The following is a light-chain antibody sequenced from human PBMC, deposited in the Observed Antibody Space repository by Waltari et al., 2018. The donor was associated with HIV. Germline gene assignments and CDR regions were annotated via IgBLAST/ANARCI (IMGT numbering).Light chain of an antibody. J-gene: IGKJ2*01. CDR3: QQYYSTPYT. V-gene: IGKV4-1*01. CDR2: WAS. CDR1: QSFLYSSNNKNY. Sequence: DIVMTQSPDSLTVFLGERATINCKPSQSFLYSSNNKNYLAWYQQKAGQPPKLLIYWASTLESGVPDRFSASGSGTDFSLTSSSLQAEDVAVYYCQQYYSTPYTFGQGTKLEIK.